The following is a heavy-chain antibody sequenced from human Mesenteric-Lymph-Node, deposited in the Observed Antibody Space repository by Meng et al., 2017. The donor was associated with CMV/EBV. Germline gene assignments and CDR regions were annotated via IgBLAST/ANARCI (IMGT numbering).Heavy chain of an antibody. Sequence: GGSLRLSCKGSGYSFTTYWIGWVRQMPGKGLEWMGIIFPGDSNTKYSPSFQGQVTISADKSVSTAYLQWSSLKASDTAMYYCVRSGDRETYDYYYGMDVWGQGTTVTVSS. CDR1: GYSFTTYW. V-gene: IGHV5-51*01. D-gene: IGHD7-27*01. J-gene: IGHJ6*02. CDR3: VRSGDRETYDYYYGMDV. CDR2: IFPGDSNT.